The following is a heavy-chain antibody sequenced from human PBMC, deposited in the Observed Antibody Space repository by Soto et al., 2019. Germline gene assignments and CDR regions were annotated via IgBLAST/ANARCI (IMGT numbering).Heavy chain of an antibody. CDR3: ARIRGYSSGWTYYFDY. CDR2: IDWDDDK. J-gene: IGHJ4*02. CDR1: GFSLSTSGMC. V-gene: IGHV2-70*01. Sequence: GSGPTLANPTQTLTLTCTFSGFSLSTSGMCVSWIRQPPGKALEWLALIDWDDDKYYSTSLKTRLTISKDTSKNQVVLTMTNMDPVDTATYYCARIRGYSSGWTYYFDYWGQGTLVTVSS. D-gene: IGHD6-19*01.